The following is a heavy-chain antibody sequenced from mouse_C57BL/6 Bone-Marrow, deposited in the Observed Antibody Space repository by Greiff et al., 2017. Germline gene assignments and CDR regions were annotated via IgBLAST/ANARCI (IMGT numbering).Heavy chain of an antibody. CDR3: ARDYGSSGVYWYFDV. V-gene: IGHV5-17*01. CDR1: GITFSDYG. Sequence: EVKLVESGGGLVKPGGSLTLSCAVSGITFSDYGMHWFRQAPEKGLEWVAYISSGSSTIYYADTVKGRFTISRDNTKNTLFLQMTRLRSEDTAMYYCARDYGSSGVYWYFDVWGTGTTVTVSS. CDR2: ISSGSSTI. J-gene: IGHJ1*03. D-gene: IGHD1-1*01.